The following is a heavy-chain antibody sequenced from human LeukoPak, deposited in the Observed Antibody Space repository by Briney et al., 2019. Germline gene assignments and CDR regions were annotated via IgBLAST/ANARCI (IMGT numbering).Heavy chain of an antibody. J-gene: IGHJ4*02. V-gene: IGHV3-23*01. CDR1: GFTFSSFA. CDR2: ISGSGVST. Sequence: GGSLRLSCAASGFTFSSFAMSWVRQAPGKGLQWVSVISGSGVSTYYADSVKGRFTTSRDNSKNTLFLQVNSLRAEDTAVYYCAREIGDFDYWGQGALVTVSS. CDR3: AREIGDFDY.